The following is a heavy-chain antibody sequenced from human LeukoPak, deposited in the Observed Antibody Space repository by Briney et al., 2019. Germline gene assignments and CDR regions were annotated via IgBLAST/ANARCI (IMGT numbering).Heavy chain of an antibody. CDR1: GGSISSYY. D-gene: IGHD3-3*01. CDR2: IYYSGST. V-gene: IGHV4-59*01. CDR3: ARVGISIFRVAAYYFDY. J-gene: IGHJ4*02. Sequence: PETLSLTCTVSGGSISSYYWSWIRQPPGKGLEWIGYIYYSGSTNYNPSLKSRVTISVDTSKNQFSLKLSSVTAADTAVYYCARVGISIFRVAAYYFDYWGQGTLVTVSS.